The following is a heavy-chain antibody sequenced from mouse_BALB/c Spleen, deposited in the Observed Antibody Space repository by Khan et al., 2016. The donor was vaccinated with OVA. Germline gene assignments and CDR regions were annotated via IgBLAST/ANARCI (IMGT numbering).Heavy chain of an antibody. J-gene: IGHJ3*01. CDR1: GYTFSSYW. Sequence: QVQLQQSGAELMKPGASVKISCKATGYTFSSYWMDWVKQRPGHGLEWIGEILPGSGSTKYNEKFKGTATFTADTSSNTAYMQLSSLTSEDSAVYYCARVEAIYDGYYHVSWFAYWGQGTLVTVSA. CDR2: ILPGSGST. V-gene: IGHV1-9*01. D-gene: IGHD2-3*01. CDR3: ARVEAIYDGYYHVSWFAY.